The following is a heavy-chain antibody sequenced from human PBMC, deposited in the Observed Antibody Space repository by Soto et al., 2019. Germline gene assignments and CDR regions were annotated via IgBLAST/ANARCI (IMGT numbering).Heavy chain of an antibody. J-gene: IGHJ3*01. CDR3: VKGDLDTAVVHILDAFDF. CDR1: GFLFSDFG. Sequence: GGSLRLSCEASGFLFSDFGMHLVRQSPGKGLEWVAVISYDGNNKYYAQSVKGRFTISRDNSKNTLFLNMDSLRPEDTAVYHCVKGDLDTAVVHILDAFDFWGPGTMVTVSS. D-gene: IGHD5-18*01. CDR2: ISYDGNNK. V-gene: IGHV3-30*18.